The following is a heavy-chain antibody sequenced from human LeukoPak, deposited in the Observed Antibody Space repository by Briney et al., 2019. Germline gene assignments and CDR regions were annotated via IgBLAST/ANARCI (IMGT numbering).Heavy chain of an antibody. D-gene: IGHD2-8*01. J-gene: IGHJ4*02. CDR2: TYYRSKWYN. CDR3: ARGNPNCTNGVCYLVRPCFDY. V-gene: IGHV6-1*01. Sequence: SQTLSLTCAISGDSVSSNSAAWNWIRQSPSRGLEWLGRTYYRSKWYNDYAVSVKSRITINPDTSKNQFSLQLNSVTPEDTAVYYRARGNPNCTNGVCYLVRPCFDYWGQGTLVTVSS. CDR1: GDSVSSNSAA.